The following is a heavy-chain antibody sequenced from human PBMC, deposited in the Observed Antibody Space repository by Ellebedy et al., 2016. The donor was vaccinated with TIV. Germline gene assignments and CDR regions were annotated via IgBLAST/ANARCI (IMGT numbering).Heavy chain of an antibody. D-gene: IGHD6-13*01. CDR3: ASQSGPLPGADTYDYYGLDV. CDR1: AFSFRSNS. Sequence: PGGSLRLSCVVPAFSFRSNSMTWVRQAPGEGLQWVSLIHSDGSTYYTHSVKGRFTISLDTSKSTLYLQMNNLRSDDTAVYYCASQSGPLPGADTYDYYGLDVWGQGTTVTVSS. J-gene: IGHJ6*02. V-gene: IGHV3-53*01. CDR2: IHSDGST.